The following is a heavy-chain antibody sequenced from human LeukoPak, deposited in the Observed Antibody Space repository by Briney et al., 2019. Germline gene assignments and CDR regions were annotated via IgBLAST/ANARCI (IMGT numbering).Heavy chain of an antibody. J-gene: IGHJ4*02. D-gene: IGHD2-2*01. V-gene: IGHV3-30*18. CDR1: GFIFSSYG. CDR2: ISYDGSNK. CDR3: AKDMSCSSISCPLDY. Sequence: GRSLRLSCAASGFIFSSYGMHWVRQAPGRGLQWVAVISYDGSNKNYADSVKGRFTISRDNSKNTLYLQMNSLRAEDTAAYYCAKDMSCSSISCPLDYWGQGTLVTVSS.